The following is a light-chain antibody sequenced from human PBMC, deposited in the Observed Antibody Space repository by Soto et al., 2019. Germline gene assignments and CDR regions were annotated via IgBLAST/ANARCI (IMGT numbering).Light chain of an antibody. CDR3: TSFTSASTYG. CDR2: NVS. CDR1: SSDIGGHNS. Sequence: LTQPASVSGSPGQSIAISCTGTSSDIGGHNSVSWYQQHPGKAPKLMIYNVSNRPSGVSNRFSGSKSGNTASLTISGLLAEDEADYYCTSFTSASTYGFGAGTKVTVL. J-gene: IGLJ1*01. V-gene: IGLV2-14*01.